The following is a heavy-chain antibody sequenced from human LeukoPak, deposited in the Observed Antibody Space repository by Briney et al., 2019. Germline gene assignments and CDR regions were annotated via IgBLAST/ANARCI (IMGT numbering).Heavy chain of an antibody. CDR2: INADGRNT. J-gene: IGHJ4*02. D-gene: IGHD6-6*01. CDR1: GFTLDSYW. CDR3: TRGIRSSSTFDY. V-gene: IGHV3-74*01. Sequence: PGGSLRLSCAASGFTLDSYWMHWVRLAPGKGLGWVSRINADGRNTPYADSVKGRFTISRDNAKNTLYLQMSSLRAEDTAVYYCTRGIRSSSTFDYWGQGALVTVSS.